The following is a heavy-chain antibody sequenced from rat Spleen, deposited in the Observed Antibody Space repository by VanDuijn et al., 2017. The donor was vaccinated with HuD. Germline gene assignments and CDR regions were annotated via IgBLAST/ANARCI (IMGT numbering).Heavy chain of an antibody. CDR2: ISSGESP. CDR3: ARHLREASGVMDV. V-gene: IGHV2S12*01. D-gene: IGHD4-3*01. CDR1: GFSLTSNG. Sequence: QVQLKESGPGLVQPSQTLSLTCTVSGFSLTSNGVSWVRQPPGKGLEWIAAISSGESPYYNAASNSRLSISRDTSKSQVFLKMNSLQTEDTGTYYCARHLREASGVMDVWGQGASVTVSS. J-gene: IGHJ4*01.